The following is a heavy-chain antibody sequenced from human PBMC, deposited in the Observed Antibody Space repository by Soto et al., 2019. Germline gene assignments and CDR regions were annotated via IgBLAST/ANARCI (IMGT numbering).Heavy chain of an antibody. CDR2: IYPGDSDT. CDR3: ARAYRSGGSCYYYGMDV. J-gene: IGHJ6*02. D-gene: IGHD2-15*01. V-gene: IGHV5-51*01. Sequence: GESLKISCKGSGYSFTSYWIGWVRQMPGKGLEWMGIIYPGDSDTRYSPSFQGQVTISADKSISTAYLQWSSLKASDTAMYYCARAYRSGGSCYYYGMDVWGQGTTVTVSS. CDR1: GYSFTSYW.